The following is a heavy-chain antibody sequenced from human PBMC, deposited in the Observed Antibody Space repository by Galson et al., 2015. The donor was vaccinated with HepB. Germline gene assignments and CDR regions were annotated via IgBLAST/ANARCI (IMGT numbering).Heavy chain of an antibody. CDR1: GFTFTKYG. CDR3: ARDRTYCGSPSCSRMGPNY. D-gene: IGHD2-2*01. Sequence: SLRLSCATSGFTFTKYGMHWVCQAPGKGLEWVALIWSDGSDKNYADSVKGRFTISRDNSKNTVSLQMDSLRAEDTAVYYCARDRTYCGSPSCSRMGPNYWGQGTLVTVSS. V-gene: IGHV3-33*01. CDR2: IWSDGSDK. J-gene: IGHJ4*02.